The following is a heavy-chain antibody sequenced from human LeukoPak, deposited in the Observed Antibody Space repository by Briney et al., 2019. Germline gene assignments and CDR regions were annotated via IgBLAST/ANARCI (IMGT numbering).Heavy chain of an antibody. CDR1: GVSFSGYY. CDR2: INHSGST. V-gene: IGHV4-34*01. D-gene: IGHD2-2*02. J-gene: IGHJ5*02. Sequence: PSETLSLTCAVYGVSFSGYYWSWIRQPPGKGLEWIGEINHSGSTNYNPSLKSRVTISVDTSKNQLSLKLSSVTAADPAVYYCARGPPESYCCSTKCYTGFGWFDPWGQGTLVTVSS. CDR3: ARGPPESYCCSTKCYTGFGWFDP.